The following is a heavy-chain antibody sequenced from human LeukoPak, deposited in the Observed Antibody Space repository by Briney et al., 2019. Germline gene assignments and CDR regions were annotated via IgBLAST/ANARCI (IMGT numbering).Heavy chain of an antibody. V-gene: IGHV4-30-2*01. CDR1: GGSISSGGYY. CDR3: ARDSGGSTGY. CDR2: IYHSGST. J-gene: IGHJ4*02. Sequence: SQTLSLTCTVSGGSISSGGYYWSWIRQPPGKGLEWIGYIYHSGSTYYNPSLKSRVTISVDTSKNQFSLKLSSVTAADTAVYYCARDSGGSTGYWGQGTLVTVSS. D-gene: IGHD2-15*01.